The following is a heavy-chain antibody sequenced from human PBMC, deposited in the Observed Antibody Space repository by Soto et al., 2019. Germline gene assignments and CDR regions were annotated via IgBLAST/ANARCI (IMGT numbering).Heavy chain of an antibody. CDR3: ARGDYDILSGDFKSYYGMDV. CDR1: GYSFTSYW. V-gene: IGHV5-51*01. J-gene: IGHJ6*02. D-gene: IGHD3-9*01. Sequence: GESLKISCKGSGYSFTSYWIGWVRQMPGKGLEWMGIIYPGDSDTRYSPSFQGQVTISADKSIRTAYLQWSSLKASDTAIYYCARGDYDILSGDFKSYYGMDVWGQGTTVT. CDR2: IYPGDSDT.